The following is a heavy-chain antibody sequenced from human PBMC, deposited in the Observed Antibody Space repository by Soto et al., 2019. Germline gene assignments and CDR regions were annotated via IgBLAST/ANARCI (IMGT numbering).Heavy chain of an antibody. D-gene: IGHD1-26*01. V-gene: IGHV1-46*01. CDR3: ARTDIMGAPTFDF. Sequence: GASVKVSCKASGYTFTTYYIHWVRQAPGQGLEWMGRINPSGGSITYAQKFQGRVTVTRDTFTSTVYMELSSLRSDDTAVYYCARTDIMGAPTFDFWGQGTLVTVSS. J-gene: IGHJ4*02. CDR1: GYTFTTYY. CDR2: INPSGGSI.